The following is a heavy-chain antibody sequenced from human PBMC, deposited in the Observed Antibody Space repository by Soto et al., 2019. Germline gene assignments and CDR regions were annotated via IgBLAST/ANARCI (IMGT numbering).Heavy chain of an antibody. CDR3: AGGGSIVVATRRLMDV. Sequence: SETLSLTCSFSGDSVTSHYLTWIRQSPEKGLEWIGYMHYTGFSHYNPSLKSRVTISIDTQKNQFSLQLTSVTVADTAFYYCAGGGSIVVATRRLMDVWGKGTTVTVSS. V-gene: IGHV4-59*02. D-gene: IGHD3-22*01. CDR1: GDSVTSHY. CDR2: MHYTGFS. J-gene: IGHJ6*03.